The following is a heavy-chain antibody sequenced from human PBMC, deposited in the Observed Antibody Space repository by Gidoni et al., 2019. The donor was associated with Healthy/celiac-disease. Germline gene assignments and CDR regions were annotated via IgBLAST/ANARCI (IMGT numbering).Heavy chain of an antibody. CDR2: ISAYNGNT. Sequence: QVQLVQSGAEVKKPGASVKVSCKASGYTFTSYGISWVRQAPGQGLGWMGWISAYNGNTNDAQKLQGRVTMTTDTSTSTAYMELRSLRSDDTAVYYCARELGIAVAEKTRTKRGGWFDPWGQGTLVTVSS. J-gene: IGHJ5*02. D-gene: IGHD6-19*01. V-gene: IGHV1-18*01. CDR3: ARELGIAVAEKTRTKRGGWFDP. CDR1: GYTFTSYG.